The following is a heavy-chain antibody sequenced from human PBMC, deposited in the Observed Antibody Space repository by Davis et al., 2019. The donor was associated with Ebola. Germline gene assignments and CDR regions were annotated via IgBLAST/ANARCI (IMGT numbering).Heavy chain of an antibody. CDR1: GYTFTSYW. J-gene: IGHJ4*02. Sequence: GESLKISCQASGYTFTSYWIGWVRQLPGKGLEWMGLIYPSDSDTVYSPSFQGQVNISVDKSITTAYLQWNSLKASDTAMYYCARGTDGYNPGGYFDSWGQGTLVTVSS. D-gene: IGHD5-24*01. CDR3: ARGTDGYNPGGYFDS. V-gene: IGHV5-51*01. CDR2: IYPSDSDT.